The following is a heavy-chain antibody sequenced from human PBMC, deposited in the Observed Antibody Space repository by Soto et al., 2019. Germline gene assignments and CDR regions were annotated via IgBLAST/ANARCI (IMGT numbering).Heavy chain of an antibody. CDR1: GFTFSSCA. Sequence: EVQLLESGGGLVQPGGSLRLSCAASGFTFSSCAMGWVRQAPGKGLEWVSDIIDSGASTYYADSVKGRFTISRDNSKSPLYLQMNSLRAEDTALYYCAKGRSYYDYYCVDFWGQGTTVTVSS. CDR3: AKGRSYYDYYCVDF. J-gene: IGHJ6*02. V-gene: IGHV3-23*01. CDR2: IIDSGAST.